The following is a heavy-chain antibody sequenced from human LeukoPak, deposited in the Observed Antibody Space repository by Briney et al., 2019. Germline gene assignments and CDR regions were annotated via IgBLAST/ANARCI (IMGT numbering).Heavy chain of an antibody. CDR2: INPNSGGT. V-gene: IGHV1-2*02. J-gene: IGHJ5*02. CDR1: GYTFTGYY. CDR3: AREACSGGSCYSHTGVDWFDP. D-gene: IGHD2-15*01. Sequence: ASVKVSCKASGYTFTGYYTHWVRQAPGQGLEWMGWINPNSGGTNYAQKFQGRVTMTRDTSISTAYMELSRLRSDDTAVYYCAREACSGGSCYSHTGVDWFDPWGQGTLVTVSS.